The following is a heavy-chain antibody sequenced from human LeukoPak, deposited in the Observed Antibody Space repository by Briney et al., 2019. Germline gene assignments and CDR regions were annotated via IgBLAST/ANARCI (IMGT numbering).Heavy chain of an antibody. Sequence: VASVKVSCKVSGYTFTGYYMHWVRQAPGQGLEWMGWINPNSGDTNYDQKFQGRITMSRDTSISTAYMDLSRLRSDDTAVYYCARGYYDILTGYYTNDAFDIWGQGTMVTVSS. J-gene: IGHJ3*02. D-gene: IGHD3-9*01. CDR2: INPNSGDT. CDR1: GYTFTGYY. CDR3: ARGYYDILTGYYTNDAFDI. V-gene: IGHV1-2*02.